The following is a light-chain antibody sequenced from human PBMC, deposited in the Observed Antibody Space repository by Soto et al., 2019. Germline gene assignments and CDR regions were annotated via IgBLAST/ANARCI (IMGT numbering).Light chain of an antibody. CDR3: CSYAGSSTSLL. CDR2: EGS. V-gene: IGLV2-23*01. CDR1: SSDVGSYNL. Sequence: QSALTQPASVSGSPGQSITISCTGTSSDVGSYNLVSWYQQHPGKAPKLMIYEGSKRPSGVSNRFSGSKSGNTASLTISGLQAEDEADYYCCSYAGSSTSLLFGGGTQLTVL. J-gene: IGLJ7*01.